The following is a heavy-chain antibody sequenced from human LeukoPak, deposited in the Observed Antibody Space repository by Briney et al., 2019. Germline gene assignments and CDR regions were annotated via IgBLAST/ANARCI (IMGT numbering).Heavy chain of an antibody. CDR1: GGTFSSYA. J-gene: IGHJ4*02. D-gene: IGHD4-17*01. Sequence: GSSVRVSCKASGGTFSSYAISWVRQAPGQGLEWMGGIIPIFGTANYAQKFQGRVTITTDESTSTAYMELSSLRSEDTAVYYCARGPYGDYNLDYWARGPWSPSPQ. V-gene: IGHV1-69*05. CDR3: ARGPYGDYNLDY. CDR2: IIPIFGTA.